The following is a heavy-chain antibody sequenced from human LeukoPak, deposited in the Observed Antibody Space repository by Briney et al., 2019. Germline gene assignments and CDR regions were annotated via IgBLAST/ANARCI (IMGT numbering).Heavy chain of an antibody. J-gene: IGHJ4*02. D-gene: IGHD6-19*01. V-gene: IGHV1-18*04. CDR3: ARGRGSSDWYYCDN. Sequence: GASVKVSCKASGYTFTNYGITWVRQAPGQGLEWMGWINAYNGYTNYAQKIQDRVTVTTDTSTSTAYMELRSLRSDDTAVYYCARGRGSSDWYYCDNWGQGTLVNVSS. CDR1: GYTFTNYG. CDR2: INAYNGYT.